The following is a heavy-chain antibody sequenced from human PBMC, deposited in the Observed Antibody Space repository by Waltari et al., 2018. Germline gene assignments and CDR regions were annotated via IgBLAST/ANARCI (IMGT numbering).Heavy chain of an antibody. J-gene: IGHJ4*02. CDR3: ATGPDSGSYPDYFDY. CDR2: FDPEDGET. Sequence: QVQLVQSGAEVQKPGASVKVSCKVSGYTLTELSMPWVRQAHGKGLEWMGGFDPEDGETIYAQKFQGRVTMTEDTSTDTAYMELSSLRSEDTAVYYCATGPDSGSYPDYFDYWGQGTLVTVSS. D-gene: IGHD1-26*01. CDR1: GYTLTELS. V-gene: IGHV1-24*01.